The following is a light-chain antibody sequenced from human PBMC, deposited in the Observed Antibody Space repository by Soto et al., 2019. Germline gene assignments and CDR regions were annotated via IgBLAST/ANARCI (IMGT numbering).Light chain of an antibody. CDR1: QNVSSN. J-gene: IGKJ1*01. CDR2: GAS. Sequence: EIVMTQSPATLSVSPGERATLSCRASQNVSSNLAWYQQKPGQAPRLLIYGASTRATGIPARFSGSGSGTEFTLTISSLQSEDFAVYYCQQYNNWPRTWTFGQGTKVDIK. V-gene: IGKV3-15*01. CDR3: QQYNNWPRTWT.